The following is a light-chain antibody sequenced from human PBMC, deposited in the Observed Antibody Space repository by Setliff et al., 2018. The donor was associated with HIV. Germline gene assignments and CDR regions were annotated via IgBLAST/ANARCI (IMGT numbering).Light chain of an antibody. CDR2: EVT. CDR3: CSYAGSYTFV. V-gene: IGLV2-14*01. CDR1: SSDVGGYNY. Sequence: QSALTQPASVSGSPGQSITISCTGTSSDVGGYNYVSWYQQHPGKAPKLLIFEVTNRPSGISNRFSGSKSGNTASLTIYGLQAEDEADYYCCSYAGSYTFVFGTGTKVTV. J-gene: IGLJ1*01.